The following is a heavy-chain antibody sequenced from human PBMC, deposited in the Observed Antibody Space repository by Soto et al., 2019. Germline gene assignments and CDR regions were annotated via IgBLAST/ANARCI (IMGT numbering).Heavy chain of an antibody. Sequence: QVQLVQSGAEVKKPGASVKVSCKASGYTFTIYGISWVRQAPGQGLEWMGWISGYNGNTDYAQNLQDRVTLTTDASTSSVYMELRSLRSDDTAVYYCAWVDYYDSSCYYGYWGQGTLITVSS. CDR1: GYTFTIYG. D-gene: IGHD3-22*01. CDR3: AWVDYYDSSCYYGY. J-gene: IGHJ4*02. CDR2: ISGYNGNT. V-gene: IGHV1-18*04.